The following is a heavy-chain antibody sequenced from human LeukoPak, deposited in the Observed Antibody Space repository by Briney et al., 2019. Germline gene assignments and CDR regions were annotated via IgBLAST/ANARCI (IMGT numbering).Heavy chain of an antibody. Sequence: PSETLSLTCVVSGGSLSGFFWSWIRRPAGKGLQWIGRIYSSGATNYSPSLQSRVTMAVDTSRNQFSLNLTSVTAADTAVYYCVKDQSTTLTKSWFDPWGQGTLVIVAS. CDR1: GGSLSGFF. V-gene: IGHV4-4*07. CDR3: VKDQSTTLTKSWFDP. J-gene: IGHJ5*02. CDR2: IYSSGAT. D-gene: IGHD4-17*01.